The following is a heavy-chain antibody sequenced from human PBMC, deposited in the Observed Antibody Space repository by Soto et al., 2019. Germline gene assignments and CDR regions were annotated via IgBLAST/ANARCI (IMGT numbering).Heavy chain of an antibody. V-gene: IGHV1-58*01. CDR3: AADATAWQQMVPSDY. J-gene: IGHJ4*02. CDR1: GFTFTSSA. Sequence: GASGKVCCKASGFTFTSSAFQWVRQSRGQRLEWIGWIAVGSGYTNYAQRFQDRVTLTRDMSTATTYMELSRLTSEDTAIYYCAADATAWQQMVPSDYWGQGTLVTVSS. D-gene: IGHD2-8*01. CDR2: IAVGSGYT.